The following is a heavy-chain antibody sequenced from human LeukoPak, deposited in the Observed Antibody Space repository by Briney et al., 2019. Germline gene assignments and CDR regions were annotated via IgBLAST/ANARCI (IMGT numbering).Heavy chain of an antibody. V-gene: IGHV1-58*01. CDR3: AAERVQLERRPPSY. Sequence: SVKVSCKASGFTFTSSALQWVRQARGQRLEWIGWIFVGSGNTNYAQKFQERVTITRDMSTSTAYMELSSLRSEDTAVYYCAAERVQLERRPPSYCGEGTLVTVSS. D-gene: IGHD1-1*01. CDR1: GFTFTSSA. CDR2: IFVGSGNT. J-gene: IGHJ4*02.